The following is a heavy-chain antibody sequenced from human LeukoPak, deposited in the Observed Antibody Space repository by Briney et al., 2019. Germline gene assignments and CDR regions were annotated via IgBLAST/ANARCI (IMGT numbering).Heavy chain of an antibody. J-gene: IGHJ4*02. Sequence: ASVKVSCKASGYTFTRYDINWERQATGQGLEWMGWMNPNSGNTGYAQKFQGRVTMTRNTSISTAYMELSSLRSEDTAVYCCARSLAVAGPWVDYWGQGTLVTVSS. CDR2: MNPNSGNT. D-gene: IGHD6-19*01. CDR1: GYTFTRYD. CDR3: ARSLAVAGPWVDY. V-gene: IGHV1-8*01.